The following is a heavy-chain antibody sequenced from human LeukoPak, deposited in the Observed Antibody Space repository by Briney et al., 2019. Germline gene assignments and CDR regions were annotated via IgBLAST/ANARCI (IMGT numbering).Heavy chain of an antibody. D-gene: IGHD3-22*01. CDR1: GYTFTSYS. Sequence: GASVKVSCKASGYTFTSYSISWVRQAPGQGLEWMGWISPYSGNTNYAQKLQGRVTMTTDTSTSTAYMELRSLRSDDTAVYYCARDGTWGRYYYDSTGYDYYFDYWGQGTLVTVSS. CDR3: ARDGTWGRYYYDSTGYDYYFDY. V-gene: IGHV1-18*01. CDR2: ISPYSGNT. J-gene: IGHJ4*02.